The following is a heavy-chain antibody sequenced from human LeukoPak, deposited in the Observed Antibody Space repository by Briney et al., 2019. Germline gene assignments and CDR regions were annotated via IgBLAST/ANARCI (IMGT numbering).Heavy chain of an antibody. CDR2: ISTDGYTT. CDR3: ARGSTYYESSGQVPFDY. CDR1: GLAFSAYK. J-gene: IGHJ4*02. Sequence: PGGSMRLSCAASGLAFSAYKMHWVRQAPRKGLVWVSRISTDGYTTDYADFVQGRFTASRDNTKNTWSLEMNSLRAEDTAVYYCARGSTYYESSGQVPFDYWGQGTLVTVSS. D-gene: IGHD3-22*01. V-gene: IGHV3-74*01.